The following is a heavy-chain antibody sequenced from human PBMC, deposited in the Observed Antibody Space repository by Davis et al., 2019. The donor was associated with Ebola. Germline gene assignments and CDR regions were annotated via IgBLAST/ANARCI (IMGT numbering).Heavy chain of an antibody. J-gene: IGHJ4*02. D-gene: IGHD5-18*01. CDR1: GFTFSSYE. CDR2: ISSSGSTI. Sequence: LSLTCAASGFTFSSYEMNWVRQAPGKGLEWVSYISSSGSTIYYADSVKGRFTISRDNSKNTLYLQMNSLRAEDTAVYYCARGGIQLWLLGSWGQGTLVTVSS. V-gene: IGHV3-48*03. CDR3: ARGGIQLWLLGS.